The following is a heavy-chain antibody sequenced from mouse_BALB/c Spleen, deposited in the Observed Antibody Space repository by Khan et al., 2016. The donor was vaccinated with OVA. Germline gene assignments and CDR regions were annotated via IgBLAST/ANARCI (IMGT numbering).Heavy chain of an antibody. Sequence: QLEESGPGLVKPSQTVSLTCTVTGISITSGNYSWSWIRPFPGNKLEWIGNIYYSGTVTYNPSLTSRTTITRDTSKNQFFLEMNSLTAEDAATYSCARDYGSLYWYFDVWGEGTTVTVSS. J-gene: IGHJ1*01. CDR2: IYYSGTV. CDR1: GISITSGNYS. D-gene: IGHD1-1*01. CDR3: ARDYGSLYWYFDV. V-gene: IGHV3-5*02.